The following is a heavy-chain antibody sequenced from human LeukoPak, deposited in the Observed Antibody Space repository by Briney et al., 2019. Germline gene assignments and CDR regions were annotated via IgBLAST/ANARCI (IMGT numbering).Heavy chain of an antibody. Sequence: SVKVSCKASGGTFSSYAISWVRQAPGQGLEWMGGIIPIFGTANYAQKFQGRVTITADESTSTAYMELSSLRSEDTAVYYCARERGSYGPTTYFDYWGQGTLVTVSS. CDR1: GGTFSSYA. CDR3: ARERGSYGPTTYFDY. V-gene: IGHV1-69*13. D-gene: IGHD5-18*01. CDR2: IIPIFGTA. J-gene: IGHJ4*02.